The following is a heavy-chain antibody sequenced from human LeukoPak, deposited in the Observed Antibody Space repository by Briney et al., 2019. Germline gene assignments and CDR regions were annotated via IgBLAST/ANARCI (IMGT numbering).Heavy chain of an antibody. J-gene: IGHJ3*02. CDR3: ARDTGGFDI. D-gene: IGHD2-15*01. CDR2: IHHTGYT. CDR1: AYSLSSGYY. V-gene: IGHV4-38-2*02. Sequence: SETLSLTCSVSAYSLSSGYYWDWIRQPPGKGLEWIGSIHHTGYTFYNPSVKSRITISVETSKNQFSLKLSSVTAADTAMYYCARDTGGFDIWGQGAMVTVSS.